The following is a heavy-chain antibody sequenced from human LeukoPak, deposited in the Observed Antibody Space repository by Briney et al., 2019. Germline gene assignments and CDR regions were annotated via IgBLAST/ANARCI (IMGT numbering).Heavy chain of an antibody. J-gene: IGHJ4*02. CDR2: IIPIFGTA. CDR3: ARVSPEGYYFDY. CDR1: GGTFSSYA. V-gene: IGHV1-69*13. Sequence: SVKVSCKASGGTFSSYAISWVRQAPGQGLEWMGGIIPIFGTANYAQKFQGRVTITADESTSTAYMELSSLRSEDTAVYYCARVSPEGYYFDYWGQGTLVTVSS.